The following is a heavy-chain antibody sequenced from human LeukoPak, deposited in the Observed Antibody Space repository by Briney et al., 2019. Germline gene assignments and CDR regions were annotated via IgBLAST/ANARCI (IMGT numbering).Heavy chain of an antibody. Sequence: SETLSLTCTVSGGSISSYYWSWIRQPPGKGLEWIGYIYYSGSTNYNPSLKSRVTISVDTSKNQFSLKLSSVTAADTAVYYCARVFPAAADPYYFDYWGQGTLVTVSS. CDR3: ARVFPAAADPYYFDY. CDR2: IYYSGST. J-gene: IGHJ4*02. V-gene: IGHV4-59*12. D-gene: IGHD6-13*01. CDR1: GGSISSYY.